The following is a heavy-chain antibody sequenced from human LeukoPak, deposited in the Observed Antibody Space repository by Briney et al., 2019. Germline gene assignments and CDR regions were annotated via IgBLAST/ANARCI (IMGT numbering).Heavy chain of an antibody. J-gene: IGHJ4*02. CDR3: AKDLLSYYDSSGYAPGFDY. CDR2: IRYDKNNK. V-gene: IGHV3-30*02. Sequence: PGGSLRLSCAASGFTFSSYGMHWVRQAPGKGLEWVAFIRYDKNNKYYADSVKGRFTISRDNSKNNMYLQMNSRRAEDTAVYYCAKDLLSYYDSSGYAPGFDYWGQGTLVTVSS. CDR1: GFTFSSYG. D-gene: IGHD3-22*01.